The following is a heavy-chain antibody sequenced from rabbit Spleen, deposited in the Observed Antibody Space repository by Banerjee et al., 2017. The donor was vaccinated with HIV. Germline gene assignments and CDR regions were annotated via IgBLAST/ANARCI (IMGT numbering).Heavy chain of an antibody. CDR3: ARDGTGGSYFAL. CDR2: IDPVFGVT. V-gene: IGHV1S47*01. J-gene: IGHJ4*01. CDR1: GFDFSSYG. Sequence: QEQLVESGGGLVQPGGSLKLSCKASGFDFSSYGVSWIRQAPGKGLEWIGYIDPVFGVTYYANWVNGRFTISSHNARNTLFLQLNSLTAADTATYFCARDGTGGSYFALWGQGTLVTVS. D-gene: IGHD8-1*01.